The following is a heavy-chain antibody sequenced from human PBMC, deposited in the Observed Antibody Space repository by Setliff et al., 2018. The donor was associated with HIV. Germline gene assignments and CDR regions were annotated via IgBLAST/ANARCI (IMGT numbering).Heavy chain of an antibody. J-gene: IGHJ4*02. CDR3: VKEFECGGDCYSAFDY. CDR1: GFTFSNYG. CDR2: IWYDGSKK. V-gene: IGHV3-30*02. Sequence: PGGSLRLSCAASGFTFSNYGMHWVRQAPGKGLEWVAVIWYDGSKKYYADSVKGRFTISRDNSKNTLYLQMNSLRIEDTAVYYCVKEFECGGDCYSAFDYWGQGNLVTVS. D-gene: IGHD2-21*02.